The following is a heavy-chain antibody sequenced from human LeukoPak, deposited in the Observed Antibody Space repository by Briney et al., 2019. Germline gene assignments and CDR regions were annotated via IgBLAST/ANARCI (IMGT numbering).Heavy chain of an antibody. CDR2: MRYDGSNQ. J-gene: IGHJ4*02. D-gene: IGHD3-16*01. V-gene: IGHV3-30*02. CDR1: GFTFSNSG. Sequence: GGSLRLSCAASGFTFSNSGMHWVRQAPGKGLEWVAFMRYDGSNQYYGDSVKGRFTISGDISKNTLYLQMNSLRAEDTAVYYCAKSFGDSNSHSNDYWGQGTLVSVSS. CDR3: AKSFGDSNSHSNDY.